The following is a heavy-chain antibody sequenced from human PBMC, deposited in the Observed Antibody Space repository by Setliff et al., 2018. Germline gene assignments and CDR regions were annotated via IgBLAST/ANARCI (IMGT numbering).Heavy chain of an antibody. CDR3: ARGWVLGAFDI. CDR1: GGSISSGLYY. CDR2: LYAGGST. V-gene: IGHV4-61*02. Sequence: SETLSLTCTVSGGSISSGLYYWSWIRQPAGRGLEWIGRLYAGGSTNYNPSHKSRATISGDTSNDRLSLRLTSMTAADTAVYYCARGWVLGAFDIWGQGTMVTVSS. J-gene: IGHJ3*02. D-gene: IGHD2-8*01.